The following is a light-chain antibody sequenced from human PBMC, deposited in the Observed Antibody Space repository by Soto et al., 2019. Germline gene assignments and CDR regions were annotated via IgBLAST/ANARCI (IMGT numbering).Light chain of an antibody. CDR3: QQSYSTAWT. J-gene: IGKJ1*01. CDR1: QSIGSY. Sequence: IQLTQSPSSLSASVGDRVTMTCRASQSIGSYVNWYQEKPREAPKVLIFAASSLQSGVPSRFSCSGSGTDFTLTISSLQPDDFATYYCQQSYSTAWTFGQGTNVDIK. V-gene: IGKV1-39*01. CDR2: AAS.